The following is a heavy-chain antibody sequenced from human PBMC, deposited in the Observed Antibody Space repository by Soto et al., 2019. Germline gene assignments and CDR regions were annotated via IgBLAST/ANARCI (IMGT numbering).Heavy chain of an antibody. V-gene: IGHV4-31*03. CDR2: ISYSGRT. D-gene: IGHD2-8*01. Sequence: QVQLQESGPGLVRPSQTLSLTCTVSAGSISTINYYWSWIRQHPEKGLEWIGYISYSGRTFYHSSLKSRVTMSLDTSKKQFSLTLTSVTAADTAVYYCARSAQWDGFDPWGQGTMVTVSS. CDR3: ARSAQWDGFDP. CDR1: AGSISTINYY. J-gene: IGHJ3*01.